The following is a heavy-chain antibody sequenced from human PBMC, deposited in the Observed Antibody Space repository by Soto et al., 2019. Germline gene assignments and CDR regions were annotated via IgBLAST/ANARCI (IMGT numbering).Heavy chain of an antibody. CDR2: IGASGDIT. Sequence: PGGSLRLSCAASGFSLTNFAMSWVRQATGKGLEWVAGIGASGDITWYADSVKGRISISRDNSKNTLYLQLNSLRFEDTAVYYCATDDFPDRGDDYFDYWGPGTLVTVSS. CDR3: ATDDFPDRGDDYFDY. J-gene: IGHJ4*02. D-gene: IGHD2-21*02. V-gene: IGHV3-23*01. CDR1: GFSLTNFA.